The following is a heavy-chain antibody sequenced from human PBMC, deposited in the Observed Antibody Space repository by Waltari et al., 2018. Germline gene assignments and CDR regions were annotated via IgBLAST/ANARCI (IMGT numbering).Heavy chain of an antibody. J-gene: IGHJ3*02. CDR2: INEDGGEK. CDR3: SKRLEI. V-gene: IGHV3-7*01. CDR1: GFSSDW. Sequence: EVQLVESGGGVVQPGGSLRLSCEASGFSSDWMDRVRQAPGKGLQWVANINEDGGEKYYLGSVKGRFTISRDNAKKLVYLEMNSLRAEDTAIYYCSKRLEIWGRGTMVAVSS.